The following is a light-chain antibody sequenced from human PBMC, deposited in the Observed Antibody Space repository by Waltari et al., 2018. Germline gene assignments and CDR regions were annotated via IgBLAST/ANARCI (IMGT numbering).Light chain of an antibody. V-gene: IGKV1-17*03. Sequence: DVQMTQSPSSLSASVGARVTITCRASQTISTYLAWYQQKPGKVPKLLIYAASSLESGVPSRFSGSGSGTEFTLTISSLQPEDFATYYCQQHNSHPWTFGQGTKVEIK. CDR3: QQHNSHPWT. CDR2: AAS. CDR1: QTISTY. J-gene: IGKJ1*01.